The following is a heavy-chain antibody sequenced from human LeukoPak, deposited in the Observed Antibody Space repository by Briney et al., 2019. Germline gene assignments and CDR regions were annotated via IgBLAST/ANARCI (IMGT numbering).Heavy chain of an antibody. CDR1: GYTLTELS. J-gene: IGHJ4*02. D-gene: IGHD3-10*01. V-gene: IGHV1-24*01. Sequence: ASVKVSCKVSGYTLTELSMHWVRQAPGKGLEWMGGFDPEDGETIYAQKFQGRVTMTEDTSTDTAYMELSSLRFEDTAVYYCATGGSGSYYELDYWGQGTLVTVSS. CDR2: FDPEDGET. CDR3: ATGGSGSYYELDY.